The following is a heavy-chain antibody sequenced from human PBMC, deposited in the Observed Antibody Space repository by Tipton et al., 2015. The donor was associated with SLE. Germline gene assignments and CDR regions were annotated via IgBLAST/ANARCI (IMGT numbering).Heavy chain of an antibody. Sequence: TLSLTCAVYGGSFSGYYWSWIRQPPGKGLEWIGYIYYSGSTNYNPSLKSRVTISVDTSKNQFSLKLSSVTAADTAVYYCASFSSGSWNWFDPWGQGTLVTVSS. D-gene: IGHD6-19*01. J-gene: IGHJ5*02. CDR3: ASFSSGSWNWFDP. CDR1: GGSFSGYY. CDR2: IYYSGST. V-gene: IGHV4-59*01.